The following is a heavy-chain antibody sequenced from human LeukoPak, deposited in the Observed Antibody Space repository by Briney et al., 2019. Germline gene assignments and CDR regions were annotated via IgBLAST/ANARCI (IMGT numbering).Heavy chain of an antibody. CDR2: ISGSGGST. J-gene: IGHJ4*02. D-gene: IGHD5-12*01. Sequence: GGSLRLSCAASGFTFSSYSMNWVRQAPGKGLEWVSAISGSGGSTYYADSVKGRFTISRDNAKNSLYLQMNSLRAEDTAVYYCARPVDYNAGDYWGQGALVTVSS. V-gene: IGHV3-21*01. CDR3: ARPVDYNAGDY. CDR1: GFTFSSYS.